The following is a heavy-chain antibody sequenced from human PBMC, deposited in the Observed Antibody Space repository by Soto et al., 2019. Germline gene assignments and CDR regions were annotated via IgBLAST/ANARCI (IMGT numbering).Heavy chain of an antibody. V-gene: IGHV4-39*01. Sequence: PSETLSLTCTVSGGSISSSSYYWGWIRQPPGKGLEWIGSIYYSGSTYYNPSLKSRVTISVDTSKNQFSLKLSSVTAADTAVYYCARHSYDTLGSWGQGTLVTVSS. CDR3: ARHSYDTLGS. CDR2: IYYSGST. J-gene: IGHJ4*02. CDR1: GGSISSSSYY. D-gene: IGHD3-22*01.